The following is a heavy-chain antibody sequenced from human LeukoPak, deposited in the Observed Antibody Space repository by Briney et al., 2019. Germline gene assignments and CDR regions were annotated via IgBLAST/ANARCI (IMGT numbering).Heavy chain of an antibody. Sequence: ASVKVSCKASGYILNSYVMHWVRQAPGQRLEWMGWINAGNGNTKYSQKFQGRVTITRDTSASTAYMELSSLRSEDTAVYYRARDRCSVGSCYTSPFDYWGQGTLVTVSS. V-gene: IGHV1-3*01. CDR2: INAGNGNT. D-gene: IGHD2-15*01. CDR3: ARDRCSVGSCYTSPFDY. J-gene: IGHJ4*02. CDR1: GYILNSYV.